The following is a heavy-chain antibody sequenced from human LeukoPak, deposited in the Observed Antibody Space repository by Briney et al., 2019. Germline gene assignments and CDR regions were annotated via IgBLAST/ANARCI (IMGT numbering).Heavy chain of an antibody. D-gene: IGHD2-21*02. J-gene: IGHJ2*01. Sequence: PSETLSLTCTVSGGSISSGSYYWNWIRQPAGKGLEWIGRIYTSGTTDNNPSLKSRVTISVDTSKNQFSLKLSSVTAADTAVYYCARWGDLYWYFDLWGRGILVTVSS. CDR2: IYTSGTT. CDR3: ARWGDLYWYFDL. V-gene: IGHV4-61*02. CDR1: GGSISSGSYY.